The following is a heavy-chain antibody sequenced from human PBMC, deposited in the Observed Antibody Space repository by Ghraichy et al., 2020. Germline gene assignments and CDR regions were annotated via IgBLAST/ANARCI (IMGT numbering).Heavy chain of an antibody. CDR3: ARVRVVTDFDY. J-gene: IGHJ4*02. V-gene: IGHV4-38-2*02. Sequence: SQTLSLTCTVSGYSISSGYYWGWIRQPPGKGLEWIGSIYHSGSTYYNPSLKSRVTISVDTSKNQFSLKLSSMTAADTAVYYCARVRVVTDFDYWGQGTLVTVSS. CDR1: GYSISSGYY. CDR2: IYHSGST. D-gene: IGHD2-2*01.